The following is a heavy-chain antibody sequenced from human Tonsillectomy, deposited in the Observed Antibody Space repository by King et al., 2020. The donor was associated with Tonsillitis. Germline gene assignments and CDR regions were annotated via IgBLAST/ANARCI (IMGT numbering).Heavy chain of an antibody. Sequence: VQLVESGGGVVQPGRSLRLSCAASGFTFSGYAMHWVRQAPGKGLEWVAVISYDGSNKYYATPVKGRFTISRDNSKNTLYLQRKSLRAEDTAVYYCARGITPLYYFDYWGQGTLLTVSS. CDR2: ISYDGSNK. CDR3: ARGITPLYYFDY. V-gene: IGHV3-30-3*01. CDR1: GFTFSGYA. J-gene: IGHJ4*02.